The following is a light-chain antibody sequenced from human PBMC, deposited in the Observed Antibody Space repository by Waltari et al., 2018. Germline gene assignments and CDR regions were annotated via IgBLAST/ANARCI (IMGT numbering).Light chain of an antibody. CDR2: SDN. CDR1: SPNTGGHY. J-gene: IGLJ3*02. Sequence: QSVLTQPPSASGTPGQRVTVSCSGRSPNTGGHYVSSFQQLPGTAPNVLIYSDNQRPSGIPDRFSGAKSGTSASLAISGLRSEDEADYYCAAWDDSLSGRVFGGGTKLTVL. CDR3: AAWDDSLSGRV. V-gene: IGLV1-47*01.